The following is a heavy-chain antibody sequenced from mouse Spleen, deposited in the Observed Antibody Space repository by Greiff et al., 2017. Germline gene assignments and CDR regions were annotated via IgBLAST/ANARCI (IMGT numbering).Heavy chain of an antibody. CDR2: ISSGGGST. D-gene: IGHD1-1*01. CDR3: ARDYYGSSYSYYFDY. J-gene: IGHJ2*01. CDR1: GFTFSSYY. V-gene: IGHV5-6-4*01. Sequence: EVKLVESGGGLVKLGGSLKLSCAASGFTFSSYYMSWVRQTPEKRLEWVATISSGGGSTYYPDSVKGRFTISRDNAKNTLYLQMSSLNSEDTAVYYCARDYYGSSYSYYFDYWGQGTTLTVSS.